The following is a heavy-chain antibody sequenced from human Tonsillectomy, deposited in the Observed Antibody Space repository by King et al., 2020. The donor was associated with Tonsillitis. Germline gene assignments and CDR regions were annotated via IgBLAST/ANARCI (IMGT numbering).Heavy chain of an antibody. D-gene: IGHD5-24*01. J-gene: IGHJ4*02. CDR3: AKGWVEMDA. CDR2: ISGSAGGT. Sequence: VQLVESGGGLVQPGGSLRLSCAASGFTFSSCAITWVRQAPGMRLEWVSAISGSAGGTYYADSVKGRFTISRDNSKNTLYLQMSSLRAEDAAVYYCAKGWVEMDAWGQGTLVTVSA. CDR1: GFTFSSCA. V-gene: IGHV3-23*04.